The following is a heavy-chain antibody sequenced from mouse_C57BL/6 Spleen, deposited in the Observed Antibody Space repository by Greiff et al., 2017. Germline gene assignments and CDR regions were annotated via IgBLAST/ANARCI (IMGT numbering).Heavy chain of an antibody. CDR3: ARSDDGYFGYWYFDV. J-gene: IGHJ1*03. D-gene: IGHD2-3*01. CDR2: ISYSGST. Sequence: EVKLVESGPGLAKPSQTLSLTCSVTGYSITSDYWNWIRKFPGNKLEYMGYISYSGSTYYNPSLKSRISITRDTSKNQYYLQLNSVTTEDTATYYCARSDDGYFGYWYFDVWGTGTTVTVSS. V-gene: IGHV3-8*01. CDR1: GYSITSDY.